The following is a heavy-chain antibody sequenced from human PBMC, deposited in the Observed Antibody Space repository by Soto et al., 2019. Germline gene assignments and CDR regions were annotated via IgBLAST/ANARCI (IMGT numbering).Heavy chain of an antibody. Sequence: GGSLRLSCAASGFTFSTYAMAWVRQAPGKGLEWVSGVSGSGGRTYYADSVKGRFTISRDNSKNTLYLQMNSLRAEDTAVYYCARTLYSYGTDYWGQGTLVTVSS. V-gene: IGHV3-23*01. CDR3: ARTLYSYGTDY. CDR1: GFTFSTYA. J-gene: IGHJ4*02. D-gene: IGHD5-18*01. CDR2: VSGSGGRT.